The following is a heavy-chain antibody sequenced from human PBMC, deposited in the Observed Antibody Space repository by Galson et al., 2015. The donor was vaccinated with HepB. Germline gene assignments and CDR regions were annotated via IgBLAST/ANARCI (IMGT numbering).Heavy chain of an antibody. CDR2: ISAYNGNT. CDR1: GYTFTSYG. CDR3: ARGGHCGILTGYYYPSYYYGMDV. V-gene: IGHV1-18*04. Sequence: SVKVSCKASGYTFTSYGISWVRQAPGQGLEWMGWISAYNGNTNYAQKLQGRVTMTTDTSTSTAYMELRSLRSDDTAVYYCARGGHCGILTGYYYPSYYYGMDVWGQGTTVAVSS. D-gene: IGHD3-9*01. J-gene: IGHJ6*02.